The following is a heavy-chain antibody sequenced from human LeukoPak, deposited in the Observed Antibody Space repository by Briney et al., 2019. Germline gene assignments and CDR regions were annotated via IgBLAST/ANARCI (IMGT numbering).Heavy chain of an antibody. CDR1: GFTFSSYA. D-gene: IGHD1-26*01. CDR3: ARARYSGSYYSLFDY. J-gene: IGHJ4*02. CDR2: ISYDGSNK. V-gene: IGHV3-30-3*01. Sequence: GGSLRLSCAASGFTFSSYAMHWVRQAPGKGLEWVAVISYDGSNKYYADSVKGRFTISRDNSKNTLYLQMNSLRAEDTAVYYCARARYSGSYYSLFDYWGQGTLVTVSS.